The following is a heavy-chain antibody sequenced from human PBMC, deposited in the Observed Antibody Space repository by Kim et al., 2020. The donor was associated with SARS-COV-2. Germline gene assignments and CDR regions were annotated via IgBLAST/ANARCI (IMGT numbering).Heavy chain of an antibody. J-gene: IGHJ4*02. Sequence: GGSLRLSCAASGFTFSSYAMHWVRQAPGKGLEWVAVISYDESNKYYADSVKGRFTISRDNSKNTLYLQMNSLRAEDTAVYYCASSGIAGCFDYWGQGTLVTVSS. CDR3: ASSGIAGCFDY. CDR1: GFTFSSYA. D-gene: IGHD6-13*01. CDR2: ISYDESNK. V-gene: IGHV3-30*04.